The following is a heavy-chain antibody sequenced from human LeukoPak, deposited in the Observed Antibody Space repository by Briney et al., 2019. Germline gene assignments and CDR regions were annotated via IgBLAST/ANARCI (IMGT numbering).Heavy chain of an antibody. V-gene: IGHV4-34*01. CDR1: GGSFSGYY. CDR2: INHSGRT. CDR3: AVGYCSGGSCYSLVC. D-gene: IGHD2-15*01. Sequence: SETLSLTCAVYGGSFSGYYWSWLRQAPGKGLEGIGEINHSGRTNYNPSLTSRGAISVETSKNQFSLKLSSVTAADTAVYCCAVGYCSGGSCYSLVCWVRGALLTVSS. J-gene: IGHJ4*02.